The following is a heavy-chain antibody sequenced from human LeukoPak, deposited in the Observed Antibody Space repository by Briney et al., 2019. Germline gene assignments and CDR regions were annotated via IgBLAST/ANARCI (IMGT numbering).Heavy chain of an antibody. V-gene: IGHV1-2*02. CDR3: ARDGREVPAGYYYYMDV. CDR1: GYTFTDYY. D-gene: IGHD2-2*01. J-gene: IGHJ6*03. Sequence: ASVKVSCKASGYTFTDYYIHWVRQAPGQGLEWMGWINPNSGGTNYAQKFQGRVTMTRDTSISTAYMELSRLTSDDTAVYYCARDGREVPAGYYYYMDVWGKGTTVTVSS. CDR2: INPNSGGT.